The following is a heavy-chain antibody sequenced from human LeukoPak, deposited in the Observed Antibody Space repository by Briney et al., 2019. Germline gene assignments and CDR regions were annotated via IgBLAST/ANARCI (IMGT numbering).Heavy chain of an antibody. CDR1: GGSITHYY. D-gene: IGHD5-18*01. CDR2: IYYSGST. Sequence: PSETLSLTCSVSGGSITHYYWSWIWQPPGKGLEWIGYIYYSGSTNYNPSLKSRVTISVDTSKIRFSLKLSSVTAADTAVYYCARTQRGYNYGYQYYYYGLDVWGQGTTVTVSS. J-gene: IGHJ6*02. V-gene: IGHV4-59*01. CDR3: ARTQRGYNYGYQYYYYGLDV.